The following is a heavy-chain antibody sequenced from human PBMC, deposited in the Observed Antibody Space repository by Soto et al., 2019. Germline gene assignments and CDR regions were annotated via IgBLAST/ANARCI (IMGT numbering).Heavy chain of an antibody. D-gene: IGHD5-18*01. V-gene: IGHV4-59*01. CDR1: GGSISSYY. J-gene: IGHJ5*02. CDR2: IYYSGST. Sequence: SETLSLTCTVSGGSISSYYWSWIRQPPGKGLEWIGYIYYSGSTNYNPSLKSRVTISVDTSKNQFSLKLSSVTAADTAVYYCARELRGYSYGTHWFDPWGQGTLVTVSS. CDR3: ARELRGYSYGTHWFDP.